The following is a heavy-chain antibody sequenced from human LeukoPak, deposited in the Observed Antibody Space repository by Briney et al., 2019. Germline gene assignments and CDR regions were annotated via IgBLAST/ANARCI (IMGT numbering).Heavy chain of an antibody. V-gene: IGHV1-2*02. CDR3: ATPPKTHNYYYGMDV. CDR2: INPNSGGT. CDR1: GYTFTGYY. J-gene: IGHJ6*02. Sequence: GASVKVSCKASGYTFTGYYMHWVRQAPGQGLEWMGWINPNSGGTNYAQKFRGRVTMTRDTSISTAYMELSRLRSDDTAVYYCATPPKTHNYYYGMDVWGQGTTVTVSS.